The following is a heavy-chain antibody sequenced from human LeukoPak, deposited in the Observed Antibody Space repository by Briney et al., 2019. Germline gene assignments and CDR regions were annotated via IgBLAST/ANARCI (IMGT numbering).Heavy chain of an antibody. J-gene: IGHJ4*02. CDR1: GGTFSSYA. CDR3: ASLPLEYSSSSGEDY. V-gene: IGHV1-69*13. CDR2: NIPIFGTA. Sequence: SVKVSCKASGGTFSSYAISWVRQAPGQGLEWMGGNIPIFGTANYAQKFQGRVTITADESTSTAYMELSSLRSEDTAVYYCASLPLEYSSSSGEDYWGQGTLVTVSS. D-gene: IGHD6-6*01.